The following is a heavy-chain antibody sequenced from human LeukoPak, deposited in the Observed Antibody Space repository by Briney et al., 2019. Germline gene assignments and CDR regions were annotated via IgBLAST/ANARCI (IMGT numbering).Heavy chain of an antibody. V-gene: IGHV4-61*02. CDR2: IYTSGST. J-gene: IGHJ4*02. CDR1: GVSINSGSYY. CDR3: ARGRMVRGVIAGYFDY. D-gene: IGHD3-10*01. Sequence: PSQTLSLTCTVSGVSINSGSYYWSWIRQPAGKGLEWIGRIYTSGSTNYNPSLKSRVTIAVDTSKNQFSLKLSSVTAADTAVYYCARGRMVRGVIAGYFDYWGQGTLVTVSS.